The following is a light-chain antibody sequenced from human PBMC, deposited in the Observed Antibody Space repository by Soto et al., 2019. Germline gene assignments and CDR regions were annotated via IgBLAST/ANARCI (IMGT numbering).Light chain of an antibody. J-gene: IGLJ1*01. Sequence: QSVLTQPASVSGSPGQSITISCTGTSSDVGGYNYVSWYQQQSGKAPKLMIHEVRSRPSGVSNRFSGSKSGNTASLTISGLLAEDEADYYCSSYTSSRAFVFGIGTKVTVL. V-gene: IGLV2-14*01. CDR1: SSDVGGYNY. CDR3: SSYTSSRAFV. CDR2: EVR.